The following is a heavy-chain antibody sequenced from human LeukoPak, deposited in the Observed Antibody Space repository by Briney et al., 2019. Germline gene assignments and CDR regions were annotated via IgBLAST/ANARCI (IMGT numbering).Heavy chain of an antibody. J-gene: IGHJ6*03. CDR1: GFSVSNNF. V-gene: IGHV3-66*01. Sequence: GGSLRLSCAASGFSVSNNFMTWVRQTPGKGLEWLSVIYSDGRTFYADSVKDRFIISRDNSRNTLYFQMNSLRAEDTAVYYCAKARGVYYMDVWGKGTTVTVSS. CDR2: IYSDGRT. CDR3: AKARGVYYMDV.